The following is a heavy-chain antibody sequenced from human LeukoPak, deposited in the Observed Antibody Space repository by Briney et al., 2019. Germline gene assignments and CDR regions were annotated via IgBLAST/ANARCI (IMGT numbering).Heavy chain of an antibody. V-gene: IGHV1-69*06. J-gene: IGHJ3*02. D-gene: IGHD3-22*01. CDR3: ASLKNYYDSSGYLVTDAFDI. CDR1: GGTFNSYA. Sequence: GASVKVSCKASGGTFNSYAISWVRQAPGQGLEWMGGIIPMSDTANYPQKFRGRLTITADIPTSTVYMELSSLRSEDTAVYYCASLKNYYDSSGYLVTDAFDIWGQGTMVTVSS. CDR2: IIPMSDTA.